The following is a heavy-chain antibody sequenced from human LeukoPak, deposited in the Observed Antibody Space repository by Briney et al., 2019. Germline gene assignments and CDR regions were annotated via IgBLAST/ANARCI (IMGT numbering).Heavy chain of an antibody. V-gene: IGHV3-66*01. CDR1: GFTVSSNY. CDR2: IYSGGST. Sequence: GGSLRLSCAASGFTVSSNYMSWVRQAPGKGLEWVSVIYSGGSTYYADSVKGRFTISRDNSKNTLYLQMNSLRAEDTAVYYCARMKGRYSSSWPPFDYWGQETLVTVSS. D-gene: IGHD6-13*01. CDR3: ARMKGRYSSSWPPFDY. J-gene: IGHJ4*02.